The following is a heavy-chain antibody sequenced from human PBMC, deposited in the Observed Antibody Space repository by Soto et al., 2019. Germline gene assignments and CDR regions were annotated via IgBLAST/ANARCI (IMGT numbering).Heavy chain of an antibody. CDR3: ARGNDATVTVFDY. V-gene: IGHV4-34*01. CDR2: INHSGST. CDR1: GGSFSGYY. J-gene: IGHJ4*02. Sequence: QVQLQQWGAGLLKPSETLSLTCAVYGGSFSGYYWSWIRQPPGKGLEWIGEINHSGSTNYNPSLKSRVTKSVDTSKNQFSLKLSSVTAADTAVYYGARGNDATVTVFDYWGQGTLVTVSS. D-gene: IGHD4-17*01.